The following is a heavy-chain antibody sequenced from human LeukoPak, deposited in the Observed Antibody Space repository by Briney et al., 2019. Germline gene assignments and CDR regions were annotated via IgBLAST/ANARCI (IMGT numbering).Heavy chain of an antibody. CDR3: ARDGPSYYDFWSGYRYAFDI. J-gene: IGHJ3*02. CDR2: ISAYNGNT. D-gene: IGHD3-3*01. V-gene: IGHV1-18*01. Sequence: ASVKVSCTASGYTFTSYGISWVRQAPGQGLEWMGWISAYNGNTNYAQKLQGRVTMTTDTSTSTAYMELRSLRSDGTAVYYCARDGPSYYDFWSGYRYAFDIWGQGTMVTVSS. CDR1: GYTFTSYG.